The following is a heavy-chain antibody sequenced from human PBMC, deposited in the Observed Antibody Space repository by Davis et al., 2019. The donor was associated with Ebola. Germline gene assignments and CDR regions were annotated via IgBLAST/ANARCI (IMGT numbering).Heavy chain of an antibody. V-gene: IGHV3-30*18. D-gene: IGHD3-10*01. Sequence: SLKISCAASGFTFSFYGMHWVRQAPGKGLEWVAVISYDGSNKYYADSVKGRFTISRDNSKNTLYLQMNSLRAEDTAVYYCAKAGVSYYYGSGIYFDYWGQGTLVTVSS. CDR3: AKAGVSYYYGSGIYFDY. CDR1: GFTFSFYG. CDR2: ISYDGSNK. J-gene: IGHJ4*02.